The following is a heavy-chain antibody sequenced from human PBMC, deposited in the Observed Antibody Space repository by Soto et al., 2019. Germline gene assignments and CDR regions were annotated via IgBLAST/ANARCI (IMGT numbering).Heavy chain of an antibody. Sequence: EVHLLESGGGVVQPGGSLRLSCAASGFTFSSHAMNWVRQTPGKGLEWVSLISGGGGVTYYSDSVKGRFTISRDNSKSTLYLQMNSLRAEDTALYYCAKVKTASGSESWGQGTLVTVSS. CDR2: ISGGGGVT. J-gene: IGHJ5*02. CDR1: GFTFSSHA. CDR3: AKVKTASGSES. V-gene: IGHV3-23*01. D-gene: IGHD6-13*01.